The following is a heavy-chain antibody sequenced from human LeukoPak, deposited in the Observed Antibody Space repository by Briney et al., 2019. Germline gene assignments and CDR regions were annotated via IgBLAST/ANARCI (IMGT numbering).Heavy chain of an antibody. Sequence: PGGSLRLSCAASGFTFSSYWMHWVRHAPGKGLVWVSRTNSDGSGTSYADSVKGRFTISRDNAKNTLYLQMNSLRAEDTAVYYCALVDKPVHYNYGLDVWGQGTTVTVSS. J-gene: IGHJ6*02. V-gene: IGHV3-74*01. CDR1: GFTFSSYW. D-gene: IGHD1-26*01. CDR2: TNSDGSGT. CDR3: ALVDKPVHYNYGLDV.